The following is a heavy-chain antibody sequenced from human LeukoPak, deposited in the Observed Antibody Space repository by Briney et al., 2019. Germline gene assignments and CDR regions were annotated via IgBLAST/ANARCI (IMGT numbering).Heavy chain of an antibody. CDR2: ISYDGSNK. V-gene: IGHV3-30-3*01. Sequence: GGSLRLSCAASGFTFSSYAMHWVRQAPGKGLEWVAVISYDGSNKYYADSVKGRFTISRDNSKKTLYLQMNSLRAEDTAVYYCARDPTAFGESLYYYGMDVWGQGTTVTVSS. CDR1: GFTFSSYA. CDR3: ARDPTAFGESLYYYGMDV. D-gene: IGHD3-10*01. J-gene: IGHJ6*02.